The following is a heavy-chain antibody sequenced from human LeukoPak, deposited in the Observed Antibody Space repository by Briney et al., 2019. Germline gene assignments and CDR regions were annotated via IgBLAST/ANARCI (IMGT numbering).Heavy chain of an antibody. CDR1: GYTFSDYD. CDR2: MNPNSGNT. D-gene: IGHD2-2*01. CDR3: ARGDTRYCTSTSCSDYYYYGMDV. J-gene: IGHJ6*02. V-gene: IGHV1-8*01. Sequence: GASVKVSCKASGYTFSDYDINWVRQATGQGLEWMGWMNPNSGNTGYAQKFQGRVTMTRNTSINTAYMELSSLRSEDTAVYYCARGDTRYCTSTSCSDYYYYGMDVWGQGTTVTVSS.